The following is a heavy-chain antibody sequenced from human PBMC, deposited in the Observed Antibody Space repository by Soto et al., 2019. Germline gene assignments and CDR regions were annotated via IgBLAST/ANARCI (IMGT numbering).Heavy chain of an antibody. V-gene: IGHV4-39*01. CDR1: GDSISSSIYY. Sequence: QLQLQESGPGLVKPSETLSLTCTVSGDSISSSIYYWGWIRQPPGKGLEWIGTIYYSGSTFYNPSLKXRXTXSXXTSKNQFSLRLSSVTAADTAVYYCASQAAVGTRRGACYFDYWGQGTLVTVSS. CDR2: IYYSGST. J-gene: IGHJ4*02. D-gene: IGHD6-13*01. CDR3: ASQAAVGTRRGACYFDY.